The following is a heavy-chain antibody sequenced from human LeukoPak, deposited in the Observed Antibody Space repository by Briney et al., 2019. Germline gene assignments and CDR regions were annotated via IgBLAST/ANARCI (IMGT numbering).Heavy chain of an antibody. CDR2: INHSGST. J-gene: IGHJ6*03. CDR3: ARRLDYYGSADYYYYMDV. Sequence: SETLSLTCAVYGGSFSGYYWSWIRQPPGKGLEWIGEINHSGSTNYNPSLKSRVTISVDTSKNQFSLKLSSVAAADTAVYYCARRLDYYGSADYYYYMDVWGKGTTVTVSS. V-gene: IGHV4-34*01. CDR1: GGSFSGYY. D-gene: IGHD3-10*01.